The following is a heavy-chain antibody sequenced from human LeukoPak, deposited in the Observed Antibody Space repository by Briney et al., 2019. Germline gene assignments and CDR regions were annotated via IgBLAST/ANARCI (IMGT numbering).Heavy chain of an antibody. CDR1: GFTVSSNY. Sequence: GGSLRHSCAASGFTVSSNYMSWVRQAPGKGPESVGLISRKANGGTTEYAASVKGRFTISRDDSKSIAYLQMNSLKTEDTAVYYCTSGMYYDSWSDLFDYWGQGTLVTVSS. J-gene: IGHJ4*02. D-gene: IGHD3-3*01. V-gene: IGHV3-71*01. CDR3: TSGMYYDSWSDLFDY. CDR2: ISRKANGGTT.